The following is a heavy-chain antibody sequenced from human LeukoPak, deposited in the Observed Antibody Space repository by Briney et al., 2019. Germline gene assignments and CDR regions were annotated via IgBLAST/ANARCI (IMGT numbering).Heavy chain of an antibody. V-gene: IGHV3-23*01. Sequence: GGSLRPSCAASGFTFSSYAMSWVRRAPGKGLEWVSAISGSGGSTYYADSVKGRFTISRDNSKNTLYLQMNSLRADDTAVYYCARDNTIGAADYYFDYWGQGTLVTVSS. CDR2: ISGSGGST. CDR3: ARDNTIGAADYYFDY. CDR1: GFTFSSYA. J-gene: IGHJ4*02. D-gene: IGHD6-13*01.